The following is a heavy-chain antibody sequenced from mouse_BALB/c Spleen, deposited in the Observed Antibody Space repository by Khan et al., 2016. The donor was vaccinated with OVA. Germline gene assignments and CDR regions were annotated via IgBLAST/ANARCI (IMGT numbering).Heavy chain of an antibody. D-gene: IGHD2-3*01. V-gene: IGHV3-2*02. CDR3: ARDGSRYNYAMDY. J-gene: IGHJ4*01. CDR1: GYSITSDYA. Sequence: VQLKQSGPGLVKPSQSLSLTCTVTGYSITSDYAWNWIRQFPGNKLEWMGYINYSGSANYNPAFKSRISITRDTSKNQFFLQLNSVTTADSATYYCARDGSRYNYAMDYWGQGTSVTVSS. CDR2: INYSGSA.